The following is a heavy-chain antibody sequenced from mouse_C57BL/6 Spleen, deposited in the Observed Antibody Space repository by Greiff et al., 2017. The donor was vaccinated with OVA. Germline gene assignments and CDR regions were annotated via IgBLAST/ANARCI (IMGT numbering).Heavy chain of an antibody. CDR1: GFTFSSYA. CDR3: ARDLYYFGY. Sequence: EVKVEESGGGLVKPGGSLKLSCAASGFTFSSYAMSWVRQTPEQRLEWVATISDGGSYTYYPDNVKGRFTISRDNAKNNLYLQMSHLKSEDTAMYYCARDLYYFGYWGQGTTLTVSS. CDR2: ISDGGSYT. J-gene: IGHJ2*01. V-gene: IGHV5-4*01.